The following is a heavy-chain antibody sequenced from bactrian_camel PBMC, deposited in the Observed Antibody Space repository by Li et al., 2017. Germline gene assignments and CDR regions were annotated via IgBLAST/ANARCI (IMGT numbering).Heavy chain of an antibody. CDR3: ATDIGPYDCASDSYYTEEVASRFGF. Sequence: HVQLVESGGGSVQTGGSLRLSCQAFGYAYSSYCMAWFRQSPGKEREGVAAIWTGDGSAYYADSVKGRFTISHDNAKNTLYLQMNTLKPEDTAMYYCATDIGPYDCASDSYYTEEVASRFGFWGQGTQVTVS. D-gene: IGHD1*01. J-gene: IGHJ6*01. V-gene: IGHV3S1*01. CDR1: GYAYSSYC. CDR2: IWTGDGSA.